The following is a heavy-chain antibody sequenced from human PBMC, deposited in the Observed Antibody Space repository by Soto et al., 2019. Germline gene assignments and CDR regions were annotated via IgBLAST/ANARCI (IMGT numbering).Heavy chain of an antibody. J-gene: IGHJ5*02. Sequence: ASVKVSCKASGYTFTSYDINCVRQATGQGLEWMGWMNPNSGNTGYAQKFQGRVTMTRNTSISTAYMELSSLRSEDTAVYYCARGYYYDSSGYNWFDPWGQGTLVTVSS. CDR3: ARGYYYDSSGYNWFDP. CDR2: MNPNSGNT. V-gene: IGHV1-8*01. D-gene: IGHD3-22*01. CDR1: GYTFTSYD.